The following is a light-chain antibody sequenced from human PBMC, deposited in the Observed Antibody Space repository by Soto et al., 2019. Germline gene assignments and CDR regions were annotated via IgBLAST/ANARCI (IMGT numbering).Light chain of an antibody. J-gene: IGKJ1*01. Sequence: DIQMSQSPSTLSASFGDRVTITCRASQSIRSWLAWYQQKPGKAPKLLIYKASSLESGVPSRFSGYGSGTEFTLTISSLQPDDFATYYCQHYNSYPWTFGQGTKGISN. CDR3: QHYNSYPWT. CDR1: QSIRSW. CDR2: KAS. V-gene: IGKV1-5*03.